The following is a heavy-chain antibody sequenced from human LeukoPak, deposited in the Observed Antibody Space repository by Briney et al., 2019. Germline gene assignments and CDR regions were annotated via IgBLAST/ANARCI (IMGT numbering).Heavy chain of an antibody. CDR2: IWYDGSNK. Sequence: GRSLRLSCAASGFTFSSYGMHWVRQAPGKGLEWVAVIWYDGSNKYYADSVKGRFTISRDNSKNTLYLQMNSLRAEDTAVYYCARGHLYGSGSYYFDYWGQGTLVTVSS. CDR3: ARGHLYGSGSYYFDY. J-gene: IGHJ4*02. CDR1: GFTFSSYG. D-gene: IGHD3-10*01. V-gene: IGHV3-33*01.